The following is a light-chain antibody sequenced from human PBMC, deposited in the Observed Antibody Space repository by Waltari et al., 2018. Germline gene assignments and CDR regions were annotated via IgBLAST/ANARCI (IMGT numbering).Light chain of an antibody. Sequence: EIVLTQSPATLSLSPGESATLSCRASQPVNSFLAWYRQQPGQPPELLIYDVSHRATDIPARCSGGGSGTDFTLTINSLQTEDFAVYYCQQRRSGPLTFGGGTKVEIK. CDR3: QQRRSGPLT. CDR1: QPVNSF. V-gene: IGKV3-11*01. CDR2: DVS. J-gene: IGKJ4*02.